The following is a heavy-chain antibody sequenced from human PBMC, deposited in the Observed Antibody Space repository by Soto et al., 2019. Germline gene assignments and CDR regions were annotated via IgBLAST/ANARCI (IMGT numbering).Heavy chain of an antibody. CDR2: ISYDGSNK. D-gene: IGHD3-10*01. Sequence: QVQLVESGGGVVQPGRSLRLSCAASGFTFSSYGMHWVRQAPGKGLEWVAVISYDGSNKYYADSVKGRFTISRDNSKNTLYLQMNILRAEDTAVYDCAGFGELSAFDIWGQGTMVTVSS. CDR1: GFTFSSYG. CDR3: AGFGELSAFDI. J-gene: IGHJ3*02. V-gene: IGHV3-30*03.